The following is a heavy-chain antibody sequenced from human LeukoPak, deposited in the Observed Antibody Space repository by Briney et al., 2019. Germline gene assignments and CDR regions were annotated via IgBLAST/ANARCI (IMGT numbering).Heavy chain of an antibody. J-gene: IGHJ5*02. Sequence: GGSLRLSCAASGFTFSSYAMSWVRQAPGKGLEWVSAISGSGGSTYYADSVKGRFTISRDNSKNTLYLQMNSLRAEDTAVYYCAKDQQWLVRTNWFDPWGQGTLVTVSS. CDR1: GFTFSSYA. CDR3: AKDQQWLVRTNWFDP. D-gene: IGHD6-19*01. CDR2: ISGSGGST. V-gene: IGHV3-23*01.